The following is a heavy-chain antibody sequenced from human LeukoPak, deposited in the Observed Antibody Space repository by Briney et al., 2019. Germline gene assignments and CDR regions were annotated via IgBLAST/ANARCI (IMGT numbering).Heavy chain of an antibody. CDR2: INHSGST. Sequence: SETLSLTCAVYGGSFSGYYWSWIRQPPGKGLEWIGEINHSGSTNYNPSLKSRVTISVDTSKNQFSLKLSSVTAADTAVYYCASLAPLLWFGELFWFDPWGQGTLVTVSS. CDR1: GGSFSGYY. V-gene: IGHV4-34*01. CDR3: ASLAPLLWFGELFWFDP. D-gene: IGHD3-10*01. J-gene: IGHJ5*02.